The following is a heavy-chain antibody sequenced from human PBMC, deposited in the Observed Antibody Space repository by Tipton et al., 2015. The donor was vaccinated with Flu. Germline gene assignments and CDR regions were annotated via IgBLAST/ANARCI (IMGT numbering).Heavy chain of an antibody. J-gene: IGHJ3*02. CDR3: ARVGVYRGRAFDI. V-gene: IGHV3-7*03. D-gene: IGHD3-16*01. CDR2: ISQDGSEK. Sequence: SLRLSCAASRFTFSNYWMSWIRQAPRKGLEWVAHISQDGSEKYYADSVKGRFTISRDNSKDTLYVQLNNLSDEDTAIYYCARVGVYRGRAFDIWGQGTVVIVSS. CDR1: RFTFSNYW.